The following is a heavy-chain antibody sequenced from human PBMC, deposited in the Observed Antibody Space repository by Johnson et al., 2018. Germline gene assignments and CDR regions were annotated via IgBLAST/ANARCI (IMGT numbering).Heavy chain of an antibody. CDR1: GFTFSSYG. J-gene: IGHJ6*03. D-gene: IGHD4-11*01. V-gene: IGHV3-30*18. CDR2: ISYDGSNK. CDR3: AKDHSNSYFYYYYMDV. Sequence: QVQLVESGGGVVQPGRSLRLSCAASGFTFSSYGMHWVRQAPGKGLEWVAVISYDGSNKYYADSVKGRFTISRDNSKNTLYLQMNSLRAEDTAVYYCAKDHSNSYFYYYYMDVWGKGTTVTVSS.